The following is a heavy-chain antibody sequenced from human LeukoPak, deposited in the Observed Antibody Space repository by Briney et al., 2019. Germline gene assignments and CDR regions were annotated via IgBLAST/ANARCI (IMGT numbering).Heavy chain of an antibody. CDR1: GYTFTGYY. D-gene: IGHD1-26*01. Sequence: ASVKVSCKASGYTFTGYYMHWVRQAPGQGLEWMGWINPNSGGTNYAQKFQGRVTMTRDTSISTAYMELSRLRSDDTAVYYCARTKWEQSPGDYWGQGTLVTVSS. V-gene: IGHV1-2*02. CDR3: ARTKWEQSPGDY. J-gene: IGHJ4*02. CDR2: INPNSGGT.